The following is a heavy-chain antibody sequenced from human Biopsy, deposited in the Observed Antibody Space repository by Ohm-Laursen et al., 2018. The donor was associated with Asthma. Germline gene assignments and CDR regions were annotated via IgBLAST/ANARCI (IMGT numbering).Heavy chain of an antibody. J-gene: IGHJ4*02. CDR2: ISWNSGSI. CDR3: AKGEWELLEANFDY. V-gene: IGHV3-9*01. Sequence: SLRLSCAASGFTFDDYAMHWVWQAPGKGLEWVSGISWNSGSIGYADSVKGRFTISRDNAKNSLYLQMNSLRAEDTALYYCAKGEWELLEANFDYWGQGTMVTVSS. D-gene: IGHD1-26*01. CDR1: GFTFDDYA.